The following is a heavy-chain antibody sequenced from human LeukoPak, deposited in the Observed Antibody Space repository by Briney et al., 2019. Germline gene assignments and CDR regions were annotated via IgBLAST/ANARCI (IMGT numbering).Heavy chain of an antibody. Sequence: GGSLRLSCAASGFTFTTYWMGWVRQAPGKGLEWVANIKQDGSEKYYVDSVKGRFTISRDNAKNSLYLQMNSLRAEDTAVYYCAELGITMIGGVWGKGTTVTISS. J-gene: IGHJ6*04. CDR2: IKQDGSEK. D-gene: IGHD3-10*02. CDR3: AELGITMIGGV. V-gene: IGHV3-7*01. CDR1: GFTFTTYW.